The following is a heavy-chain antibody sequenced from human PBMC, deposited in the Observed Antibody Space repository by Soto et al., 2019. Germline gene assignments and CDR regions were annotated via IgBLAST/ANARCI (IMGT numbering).Heavy chain of an antibody. CDR1: EGTFNSYA. D-gene: IGHD6-13*01. CDR3: ASGASRWYPYFFDS. J-gene: IGHJ4*02. V-gene: IGHV1-69*01. CDR2: IIPYYNTL. Sequence: QAQVVQSGAEVRKPGSSVKLSCKASEGTFNSYAIAWVRQAPGKGLEWMGGIIPYYNTLNYAQKFQDRVTVTADDFTNTVYMEMSSLRSEDTAVYFCASGASRWYPYFFDSWAQGTLVTVSS.